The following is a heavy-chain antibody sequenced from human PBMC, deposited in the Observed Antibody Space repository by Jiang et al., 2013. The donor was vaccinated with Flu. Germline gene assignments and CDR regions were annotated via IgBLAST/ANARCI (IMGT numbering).Heavy chain of an antibody. V-gene: IGHV3-48*01. D-gene: IGHD3-3*01. Sequence: YISSSSSTIYYADSVKGRFTISRDNAKNSLYLQMNSLRAEDTAVYYCASLGIFGVVYPIDYWGQGTLVTVSS. CDR2: ISSSSSTI. CDR3: ASLGIFGVVYPIDY. J-gene: IGHJ4*02.